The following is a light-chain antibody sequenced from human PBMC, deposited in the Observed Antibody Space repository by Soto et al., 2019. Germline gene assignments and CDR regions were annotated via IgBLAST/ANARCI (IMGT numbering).Light chain of an antibody. CDR2: KAS. Sequence: DIQMTQSPSTLSASVGDRVTITCRASQSISSWLAWYQQKPGKAPKLLIYKASSLESGVPSRFSGSGSGTEFTLTISSLQPDDFATYYCQQGHSYPRTFGPGTKVDIK. CDR3: QQGHSYPRT. CDR1: QSISSW. J-gene: IGKJ3*01. V-gene: IGKV1-5*03.